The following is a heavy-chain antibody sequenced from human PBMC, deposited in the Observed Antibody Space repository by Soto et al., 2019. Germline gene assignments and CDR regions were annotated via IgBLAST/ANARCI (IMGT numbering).Heavy chain of an antibody. Sequence: ETLSLTCAVSGNPFSSAYYWGWIRQPPGKGLEWIGSIYHTGSTYYNPSLKSRVTISVDTSKNQFSLKVNSVTAADTAVYFCASRLRYGDFDYWGQGTLVTVSS. D-gene: IGHD3-9*01. V-gene: IGHV4-38-2*01. CDR3: ASRLRYGDFDY. CDR1: GNPFSSAYY. CDR2: IYHTGST. J-gene: IGHJ4*02.